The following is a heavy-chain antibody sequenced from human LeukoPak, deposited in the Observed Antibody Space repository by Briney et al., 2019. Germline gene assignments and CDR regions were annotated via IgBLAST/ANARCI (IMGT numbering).Heavy chain of an antibody. CDR3: ARDYYDSRGYYQFDY. CDR1: GGSISSSSYY. J-gene: IGHJ4*02. D-gene: IGHD3-22*01. CDR2: IYYSGST. V-gene: IGHV4-39*07. Sequence: PSETLSLTCTVSGGSISSSSYYWGWIRQPPGKGLEWIGSIYYSGSTYYNPSLKSRVTISVDTSKNQFSLKLSSVTAADTAVYYCARDYYDSRGYYQFDYWGQGTLVSVSS.